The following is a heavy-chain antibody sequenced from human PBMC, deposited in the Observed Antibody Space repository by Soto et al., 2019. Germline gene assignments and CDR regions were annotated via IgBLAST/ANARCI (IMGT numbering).Heavy chain of an antibody. V-gene: IGHV5-10-1*03. J-gene: IGHJ5*02. Sequence: EVQLVQSGAEVKKPGESLRISCQGLGFTFTDYWINWVRQTPGKGLEWMGRIDPSDSFTKYSPSFQGHVTISVDKSSSTAFLQWNILRASDTAIYYCTRLDQSLLDWFDPWGQGTLVTVSS. CDR1: GFTFTDYW. CDR2: IDPSDSFT. D-gene: IGHD2-15*01. CDR3: TRLDQSLLDWFDP.